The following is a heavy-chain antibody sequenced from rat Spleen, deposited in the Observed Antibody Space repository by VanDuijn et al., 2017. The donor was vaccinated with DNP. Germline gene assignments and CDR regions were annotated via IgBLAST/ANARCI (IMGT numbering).Heavy chain of an antibody. CDR2: ISTSGSST. CDR1: GFTFSDFN. J-gene: IGHJ2*01. CDR3: TRKLTGSANYYFHY. D-gene: IGHD5-1*01. V-gene: IGHV5-7*01. Sequence: EVQLVESGGGLVKPGRSLKLSCAASGFTFSDFNMAWVRQAPTKGLEWVATISTSGSSTYYRDSVKGRFTISRDDAKNTLYLQMNSLRSEDTATYYCTRKLTGSANYYFHYWGQGVMVTVSS.